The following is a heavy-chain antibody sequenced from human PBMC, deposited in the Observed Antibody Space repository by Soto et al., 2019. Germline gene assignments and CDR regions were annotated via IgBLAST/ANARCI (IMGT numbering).Heavy chain of an antibody. J-gene: IGHJ4*02. D-gene: IGHD6-13*01. Sequence: PGGSLRLSCAASGFTFSSYAMHWVRQAPGKGLEYVSAISSNGGSTYYANSVKGRFTISRDNSKNTLYLQMGSLGAEDMAVYYCARGFREQQLVLGYWGQGTLVTVSS. CDR1: GFTFSSYA. V-gene: IGHV3-64*01. CDR3: ARGFREQQLVLGY. CDR2: ISSNGGST.